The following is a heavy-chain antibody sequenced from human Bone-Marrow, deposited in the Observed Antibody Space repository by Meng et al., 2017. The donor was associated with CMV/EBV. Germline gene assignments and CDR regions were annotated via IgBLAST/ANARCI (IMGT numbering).Heavy chain of an antibody. Sequence: GGSLKISCAASGFTVSSNYMSWVRQAPGKGLEWVSVIYSGGSTYYADSVKGRFTISRDNSKNTLYLQMNSLRAEDTAVYYCAKAALYGSGSYYSAFDMWGQGTMVTVSS. CDR2: IYSGGST. J-gene: IGHJ3*02. CDR1: GFTVSSNY. D-gene: IGHD3-10*01. CDR3: AKAALYGSGSYYSAFDM. V-gene: IGHV3-53*01.